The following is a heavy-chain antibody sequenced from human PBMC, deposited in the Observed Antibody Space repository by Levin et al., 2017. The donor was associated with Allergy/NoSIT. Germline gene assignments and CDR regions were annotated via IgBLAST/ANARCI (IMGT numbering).Heavy chain of an antibody. J-gene: IGHJ6*02. CDR2: IIPIFGTA. CDR3: ARGPLTGGYYGSGSGDYYYYGMDV. Sequence: KISCKASGGTFSSYAISWVRQAPGQGLEWMGGIIPIFGTANYAQKFQGRVTITADESTSTAYMELSSLRSEDTAVYYCARGPLTGGYYGSGSGDYYYYGMDVWGQGTTVTVSS. CDR1: GGTFSSYA. V-gene: IGHV1-69*01. D-gene: IGHD3-10*01.